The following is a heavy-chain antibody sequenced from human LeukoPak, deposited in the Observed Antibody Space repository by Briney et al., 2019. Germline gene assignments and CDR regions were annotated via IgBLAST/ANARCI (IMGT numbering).Heavy chain of an antibody. CDR2: ISARNGNT. J-gene: IGHJ4*02. Sequence: GASVKVSCKASGYTFTKFGFSWVRQAPGQGLEWTGWISARNGNTNYAQRVQGRVTMTTDTSTSTAYMELRSLRSDDTAVYFCARDGGYDFHYFDYWGQGTLVTVSS. CDR3: ARDGGYDFHYFDY. V-gene: IGHV1-18*04. CDR1: GYTFTKFG. D-gene: IGHD5-12*01.